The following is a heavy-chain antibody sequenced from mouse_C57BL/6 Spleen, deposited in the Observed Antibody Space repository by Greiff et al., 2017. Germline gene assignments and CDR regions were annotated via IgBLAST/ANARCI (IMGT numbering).Heavy chain of an antibody. CDR2: IWGGGST. D-gene: IGHD2-4*01. CDR1: GFSLTSYG. CDR3: AKREAYYDYSWFAY. Sequence: QVQLKESGPGLVAPSQSLSITCTVSGFSLTSYGVDWVRQPPGKGLEWLGVIWGGGSTNYTSALMSRLSISKDNSKSQVFLKMNRLQTDDTAMYYCAKREAYYDYSWFAYWGQGTLVTVSA. J-gene: IGHJ3*01. V-gene: IGHV2-9*01.